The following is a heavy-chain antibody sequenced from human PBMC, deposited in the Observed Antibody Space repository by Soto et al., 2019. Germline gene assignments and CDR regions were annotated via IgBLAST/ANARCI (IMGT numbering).Heavy chain of an antibody. CDR2: IKYDGNEK. CDR3: ARVRYYDRNFDY. CDR1: GFIFTNYW. V-gene: IGHV3-7*05. Sequence: LRLSCAASGFIFTNYWMTWVRQAPGKGLEWVATIKYDGNEKYYVDPVKGRFTISRDNAKNSVYLQMNSLRVEDTAVYYCARVRYYDRNFDYWGQGTLVTVSS. J-gene: IGHJ4*02. D-gene: IGHD3-16*01.